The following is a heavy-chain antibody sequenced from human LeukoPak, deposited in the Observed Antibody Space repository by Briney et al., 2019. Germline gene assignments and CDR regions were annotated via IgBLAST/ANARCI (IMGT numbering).Heavy chain of an antibody. J-gene: IGHJ3*02. D-gene: IGHD2-15*01. CDR3: ARVAAPGLNAFDI. CDR1: GGSLSSSYYY. Sequence: SETLSLPCTLSGGSLSSSYYYWGWIRQPPGKGLEWIGNLYYSGSTYYNPSLKSRVTISVDTSKNQFSLKLSSVSAPDTAVYYCARVAAPGLNAFDIWGQGTMVTVSS. V-gene: IGHV4-39*01. CDR2: LYYSGST.